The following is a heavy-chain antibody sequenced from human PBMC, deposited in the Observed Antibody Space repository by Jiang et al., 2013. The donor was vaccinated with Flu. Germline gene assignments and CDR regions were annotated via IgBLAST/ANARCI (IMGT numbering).Heavy chain of an antibody. CDR1: GFTFSSNA. J-gene: IGHJ4*02. D-gene: IGHD2-21*01. CDR2: ISLSGGRT. CDR3: ADRGGVRDSKFDY. V-gene: IGHV3-23*01. Sequence: VQLLESGGGLVQPGGSLRLSCAASGFTFSSNAMSWVRQAPGKGLEWVATISLSGGRTYYADSVKGRSPSPETIPKNTLYLQMNSLRGDDTTLYYCADRGGVRDSKFDYVGPGNPGHRLL.